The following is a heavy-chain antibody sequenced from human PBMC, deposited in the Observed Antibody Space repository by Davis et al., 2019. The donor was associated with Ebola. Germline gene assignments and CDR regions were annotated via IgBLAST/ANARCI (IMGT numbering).Heavy chain of an antibody. CDR2: ISGSGGST. J-gene: IGHJ4*02. Sequence: PGGSLRLSCAASGFTFSSYAMSWVRQAPGKGLEWVSAISGSGGSTYYADSVKGRFTISRDNSKNTLYLQMNSLRAEDTAVYYCAREVRITIFGVVTSYYFDYWGQGTLVTVSS. CDR3: AREVRITIFGVVTSYYFDY. V-gene: IGHV3-23*01. CDR1: GFTFSSYA. D-gene: IGHD3-3*01.